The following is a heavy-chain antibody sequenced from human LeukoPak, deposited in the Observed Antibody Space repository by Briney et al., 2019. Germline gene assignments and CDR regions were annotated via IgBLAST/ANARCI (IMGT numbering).Heavy chain of an antibody. D-gene: IGHD3-22*01. CDR1: GYTFTSYG. Sequence: ASVKVSCKASGYTFTSYGISWVRQAPGQGLEWMGWISAYNGSTNYAQKLQGRVPMTTDTSTSTAYMELRSLRSDDTAVYYCARDSVVGSSGYSDYWGQGTLVTVSS. CDR2: ISAYNGST. V-gene: IGHV1-18*01. J-gene: IGHJ4*02. CDR3: ARDSVVGSSGYSDY.